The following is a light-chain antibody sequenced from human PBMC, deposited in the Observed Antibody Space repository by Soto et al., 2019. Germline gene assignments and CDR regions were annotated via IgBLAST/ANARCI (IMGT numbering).Light chain of an antibody. CDR3: QQRSNWPLIT. J-gene: IGKJ5*01. V-gene: IGKV3-11*01. CDR2: DAS. Sequence: EIVLTQSPATLSLSPGERATLSCRASQSVSSYLAWYQQKPGQAPRLLIYDASNRATGIPARFSGSGSGTDFTLTTSSLEPEDFAVYYCQQRSNWPLITLGQGTRLEIK. CDR1: QSVSSY.